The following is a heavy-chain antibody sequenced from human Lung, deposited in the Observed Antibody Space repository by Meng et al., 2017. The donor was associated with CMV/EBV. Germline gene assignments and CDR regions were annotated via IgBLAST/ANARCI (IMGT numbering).Heavy chain of an antibody. CDR1: GFTFSNYA. CDR2: ISYDGRHK. J-gene: IGHJ3*01. CDR3: ARDRERGMVVIRARNHVWIATFDF. V-gene: IGHV3-30*04. Sequence: SCAASGFTFSNYAIHWVRQAPGKGLEWLAVISYDGRHKYYTESVKGRFTISRDNSKNTLHLQMNSLRAEDTAVYFCARDRERGMVVIRARNHVWIATFDFXGQGXMVTVSS. D-gene: IGHD1-14*01.